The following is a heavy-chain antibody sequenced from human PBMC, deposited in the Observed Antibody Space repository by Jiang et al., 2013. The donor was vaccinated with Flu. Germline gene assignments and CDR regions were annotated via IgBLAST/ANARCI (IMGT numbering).Heavy chain of an antibody. D-gene: IGHD2-15*01. CDR3: ARGFMGSASADPSDPHNWFDP. J-gene: IGHJ5*02. Sequence: LLKPSETLSLTCTVSGYSLSSGFYWGWIRQSPEKGLEWIGSISHSGKAYYNPSLKRRVTISVDTSKNQFSLRLASVTAADTAVYYCARGFMGSASADPSDPHNWFDP. CDR1: GYSLSSGFY. V-gene: IGHV4-38-2*02. CDR2: ISHSGKA.